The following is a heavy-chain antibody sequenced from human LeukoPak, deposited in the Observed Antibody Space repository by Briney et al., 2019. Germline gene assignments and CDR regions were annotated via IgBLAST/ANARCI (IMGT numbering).Heavy chain of an antibody. CDR3: ARDYGSVAPPFDY. V-gene: IGHV1-2*02. CDR1: GYTFTGYY. CDR2: INPNSGGT. Sequence: ASVKVSCKASGYTFTGYYMHWVRQAPGQGLEWMGWINPNSGGTNYAQKFQGRVTVTRDTSISTAYMELSRLRSDDTAVYYCARDYGSVAPPFDYWGQGTLVTVSS. D-gene: IGHD6-19*01. J-gene: IGHJ4*02.